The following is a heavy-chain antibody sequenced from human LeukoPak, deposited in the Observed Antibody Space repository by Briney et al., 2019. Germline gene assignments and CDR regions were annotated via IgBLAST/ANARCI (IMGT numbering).Heavy chain of an antibody. CDR1: GYNFTSYW. CDR2: IYPGDSGT. J-gene: IGHJ4*02. D-gene: IGHD2-8*01. V-gene: IGHV5-51*01. Sequence: GESLKISCKGSGYNFTSYWIGWVRQMPGKGLEWMGIIYPGDSGTTYSPSFQGQVTISADKSTSTAYLQWSSLKASDTAMYYCAQSSSNGPLSFNYWGQGTLVTVSS. CDR3: AQSSSNGPLSFNY.